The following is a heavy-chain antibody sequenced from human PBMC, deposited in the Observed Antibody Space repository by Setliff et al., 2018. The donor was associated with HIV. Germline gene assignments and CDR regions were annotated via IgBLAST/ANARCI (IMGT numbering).Heavy chain of an antibody. V-gene: IGHV4-38-2*02. CDR3: ARILLYDSSAYFVNAFDI. D-gene: IGHD3-22*01. CDR1: SYSISSGYF. CDR2: IYHNGNT. Sequence: TSETLSLTCTVSSYSISSGYFWGWIRQPPGKGLEWIGTIYHNGNTYYNPSLKSRVTISVDTSKNQFYLKLSSVTAADTAVYYCARILLYDSSAYFVNAFDIWGQGTVVTVSS. J-gene: IGHJ3*02.